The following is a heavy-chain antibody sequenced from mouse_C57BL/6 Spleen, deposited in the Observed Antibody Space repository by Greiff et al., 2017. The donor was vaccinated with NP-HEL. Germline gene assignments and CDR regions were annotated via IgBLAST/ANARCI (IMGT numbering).Heavy chain of an antibody. CDR3: ARDHYYGSSLFAY. CDR2: ISYSGST. J-gene: IGHJ3*01. D-gene: IGHD1-1*01. V-gene: IGHV3-1*01. CDR1: GYSITSGYD. Sequence: EVKLVESGPGMVKPSQSLSLTCTVTGYSITSGYDWHWIRHFPGNKLEWMGYISYSGSTNYNPSLKSRISITHDTSKNHFFLKLNSVTTEDTATYYCARDHYYGSSLFAYWGQGTLVTVSA.